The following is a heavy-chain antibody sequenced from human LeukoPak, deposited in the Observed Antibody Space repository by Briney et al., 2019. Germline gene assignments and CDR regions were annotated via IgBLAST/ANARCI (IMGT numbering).Heavy chain of an antibody. CDR3: ARENSGLDY. D-gene: IGHD5/OR15-5a*01. J-gene: IGHJ4*02. CDR1: GFTFSSYA. V-gene: IGHV3-30-3*01. Sequence: GRSLRLSCAASGFTFSSYAMHGVRQAPGKGLEWVAVISYDGSNKYYADSVKGRFTISRDNSKNTLYLQMNSLRAEDTAVYYCARENSGLDYWGQGTLVTVSS. CDR2: ISYDGSNK.